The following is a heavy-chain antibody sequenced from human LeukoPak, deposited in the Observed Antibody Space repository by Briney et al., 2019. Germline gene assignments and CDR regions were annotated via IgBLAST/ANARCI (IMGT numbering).Heavy chain of an antibody. CDR3: AREKIVLMVYAKHDAFDI. CDR1: GGSFSGYY. CDR2: INHSGST. D-gene: IGHD2-8*01. J-gene: IGHJ3*02. Sequence: PSETLSLTCAVYGGSFSGYYWSWIRQPPGKGLEWIGEINHSGSTNYNPSLKSRVTISVDTSKNQFSLKLSSVTAADTAVYYCAREKIVLMVYAKHDAFDIWGQGTMVTVSS. V-gene: IGHV4-34*01.